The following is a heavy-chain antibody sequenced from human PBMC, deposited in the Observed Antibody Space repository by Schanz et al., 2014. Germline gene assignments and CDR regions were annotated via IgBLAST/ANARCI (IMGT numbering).Heavy chain of an antibody. CDR3: ARGRVLES. CDR2: IKKDGSEK. CDR1: GFSFSTYW. D-gene: IGHD1-1*01. V-gene: IGHV3-7*02. Sequence: EEQLVESGGGLVQPGGSLRLSCAASGFSFSTYWMSWVRQAPGKGLEWVANIKKDGSEKYYVDSVKGRFTISRDNAKNSLFLQMDSLRPEDTAVEYCARGRVLESWGQGTLVIVSS. J-gene: IGHJ4*02.